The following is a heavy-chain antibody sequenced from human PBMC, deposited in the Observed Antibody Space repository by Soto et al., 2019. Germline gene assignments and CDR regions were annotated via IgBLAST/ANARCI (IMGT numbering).Heavy chain of an antibody. J-gene: IGHJ3*02. Sequence: GGSLRLSCAASGFTFSSYSMNWVRQAPGKGLEWVSYISSSSSTIYYADPVKGRFTISRDNAKNSLYLQMNSLRDEDTAVYYCARDGPRGYGDYSYDAFDIWGQGTMATVSS. CDR1: GFTFSSYS. CDR2: ISSSSSTI. CDR3: ARDGPRGYGDYSYDAFDI. V-gene: IGHV3-48*02. D-gene: IGHD4-17*01.